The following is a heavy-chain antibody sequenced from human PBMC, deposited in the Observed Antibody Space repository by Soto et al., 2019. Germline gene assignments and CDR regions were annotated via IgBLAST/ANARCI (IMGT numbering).Heavy chain of an antibody. Sequence: EVQLLESGGGLVQPGGSLRLSCAASGFTFSDYSMSWVRQAPGKGLEWVSGISGYGGSTYYADSVKGRFTISRDNSKNTLYLQMHSLRADDSAVYSCAKSYGDTWEQYFFDSWGQGTLVTVSS. J-gene: IGHJ4*02. CDR2: ISGYGGST. CDR3: AKSYGDTWEQYFFDS. V-gene: IGHV3-23*01. CDR1: GFTFSDYS. D-gene: IGHD1-26*01.